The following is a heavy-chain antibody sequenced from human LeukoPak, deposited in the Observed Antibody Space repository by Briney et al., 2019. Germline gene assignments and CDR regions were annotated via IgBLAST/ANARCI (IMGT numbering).Heavy chain of an antibody. CDR1: GFTFGNYW. CDR3: AKELRVFGHGGDY. Sequence: GGSLRLSCTASGFTFGNYWMHWVRQGPGKGLMWVSRVSTDGSSTNYADSVKGRFTISRDNSKNALFLQMNSLRAEDTAVYYCAKELRVFGHGGDYWGQGTLVTVSS. CDR2: VSTDGSST. D-gene: IGHD3-16*02. J-gene: IGHJ4*02. V-gene: IGHV3-74*01.